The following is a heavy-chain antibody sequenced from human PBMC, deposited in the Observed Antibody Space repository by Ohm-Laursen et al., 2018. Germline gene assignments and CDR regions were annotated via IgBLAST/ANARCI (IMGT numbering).Heavy chain of an antibody. Sequence: SLRLSCAASGFTFSSYAMTWVRQAPGKGLEWVSTISDSGGSTYYADSVKGRFTISRDNSKNTLYLQMNSLRAEDTAVYYCAKVPGSPTLYYFDYWGQGTLVTVSS. D-gene: IGHD1-26*01. J-gene: IGHJ4*02. CDR1: GFTFSSYA. CDR3: AKVPGSPTLYYFDY. V-gene: IGHV3-23*01. CDR2: ISDSGGST.